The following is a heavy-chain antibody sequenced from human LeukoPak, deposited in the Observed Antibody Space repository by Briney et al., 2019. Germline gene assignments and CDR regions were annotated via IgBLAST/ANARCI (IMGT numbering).Heavy chain of an antibody. V-gene: IGHV4-34*01. J-gene: IGHJ6*02. CDR3: ARGVVTDYYYGMDV. Sequence: SETLSLTCAVYGGSFSGYYWSWIRRPPGKGLEWIGEINHSGSANYNPSLKSRVTISVDTSKNQFSLKLSSVTAADTAVYYCARGVVTDYYYGMDVWGQGTTVTVSS. D-gene: IGHD2-21*02. CDR1: GGSFSGYY. CDR2: INHSGSA.